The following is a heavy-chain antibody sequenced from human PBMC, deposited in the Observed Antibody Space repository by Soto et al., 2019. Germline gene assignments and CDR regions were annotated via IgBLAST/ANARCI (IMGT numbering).Heavy chain of an antibody. CDR2: IYPGDSDT. J-gene: IGHJ6*02. CDR1: GYSFNKYW. Sequence: GESLKISCKGSGYSFNKYWIGWVRQMPGKGLEWMGVIYPGDSDTRYGPSFQGQVTISVDKTTSTAYLQWRSLKASDTAVYYCARHCYTNPKLKYYFFYGLDVWGQGTTVTVPS. V-gene: IGHV5-51*01. CDR3: ARHCYTNPKLKYYFFYGLDV. D-gene: IGHD3-3*01.